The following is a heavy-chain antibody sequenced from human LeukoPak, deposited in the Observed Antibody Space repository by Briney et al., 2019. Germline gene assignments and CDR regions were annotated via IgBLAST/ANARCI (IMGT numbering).Heavy chain of an antibody. J-gene: IGHJ4*02. Sequence: SETLSLTCTVSGGSTSRSGFFWGWIRQPPGKGLEWIGSIYYNGYTYHNPSLKSRVTISVDTSKNQFSLKLTSVTAADTAVYYCVRHEGEDAALGYRWGQGTLVTVSS. CDR3: VRHEGEDAALGYR. D-gene: IGHD6-6*01. V-gene: IGHV4-39*01. CDR1: GGSTSRSGFF. CDR2: IYYNGYT.